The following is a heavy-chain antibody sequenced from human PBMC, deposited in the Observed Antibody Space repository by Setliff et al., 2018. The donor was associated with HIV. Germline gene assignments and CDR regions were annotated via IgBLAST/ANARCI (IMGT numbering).Heavy chain of an antibody. Sequence: SSETLSLTCAVYGGSVSGYYWSWIRQPPGKGLEWIGEINHSGSTHYNPSLKSRFTISVDTSKNQFSLKVNSVTAADTAVYYCARNTFGSDSERLDSWGQGTLVTVSS. CDR1: GGSVSGYY. CDR2: INHSGST. CDR3: ARNTFGSDSERLDS. V-gene: IGHV4-34*01. J-gene: IGHJ4*02. D-gene: IGHD3-3*01.